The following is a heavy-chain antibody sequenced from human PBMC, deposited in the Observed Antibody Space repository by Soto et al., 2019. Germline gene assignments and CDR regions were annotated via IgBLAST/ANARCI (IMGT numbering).Heavy chain of an antibody. CDR2: INSDGSST. V-gene: IGHV3-74*01. D-gene: IGHD6-13*01. J-gene: IGHJ6*03. Sequence: GSLRLSCAASGFTFSSYWMHWVRQAPGKGLVWVSRINSDGSSTSYADSVKGRFTISRDNAKNTLYLQMNSLRAEDTAVYYCASHQDSSSWYPYYYYMDVWGKGTTVTVSS. CDR1: GFTFSSYW. CDR3: ASHQDSSSWYPYYYYMDV.